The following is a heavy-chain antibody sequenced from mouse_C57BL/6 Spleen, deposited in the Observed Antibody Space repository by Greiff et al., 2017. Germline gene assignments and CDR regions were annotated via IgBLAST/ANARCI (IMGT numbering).Heavy chain of an antibody. Sequence: VQLQQPGPELVKPGASVKISCKASGYTFTDYYMNWVKQSHGKSLEWIGDINPNNGGTSYNQKFKGKATLTVDNSSSTAYMELRSLTSEDSAVYYCARGFAYWGQGTLVTVSA. CDR1: GYTFTDYY. CDR2: INPNNGGT. V-gene: IGHV1-26*01. J-gene: IGHJ3*01. CDR3: ARGFAY.